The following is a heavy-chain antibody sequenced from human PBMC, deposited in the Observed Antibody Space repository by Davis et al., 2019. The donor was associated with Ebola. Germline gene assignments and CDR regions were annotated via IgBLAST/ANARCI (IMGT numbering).Heavy chain of an antibody. CDR3: ARGRDYYGSGSYYRSYYYYGMDV. CDR2: INHSGST. V-gene: IGHV4-34*01. J-gene: IGHJ6*02. CDR1: GGSSSGYY. D-gene: IGHD3-10*01. Sequence: SETLSLTCAVYGGSSSGYYWSWIRQPPGKGLEWIGEINHSGSTNYNPSLKSRVTISVDTSKNQFSLKLSSVTAADTAVYYCARGRDYYGSGSYYRSYYYYGMDVWGQGTTVTVSS.